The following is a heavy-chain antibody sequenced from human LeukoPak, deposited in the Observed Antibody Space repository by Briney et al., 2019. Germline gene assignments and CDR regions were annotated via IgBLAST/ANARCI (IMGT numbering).Heavy chain of an antibody. D-gene: IGHD1-1*01. CDR2: ISYDGSNK. J-gene: IGHJ4*02. Sequence: GGSLRLSCAASGFTFSSYAMHWVRQAPGKGLEWGAVISYDGSNKYYADSVKGRFTISRDNSKNTLYLQMNSLRAEDTAVYYCASSGTQPSPFDYWGQGTLVTVSS. V-gene: IGHV3-30*04. CDR3: ASSGTQPSPFDY. CDR1: GFTFSSYA.